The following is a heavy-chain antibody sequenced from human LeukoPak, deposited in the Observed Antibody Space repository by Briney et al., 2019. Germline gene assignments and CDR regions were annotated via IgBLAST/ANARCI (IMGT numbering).Heavy chain of an antibody. CDR3: ARDRRDSSGYYWELVDY. D-gene: IGHD6-25*01. Sequence: ASVKVSCKTSGYTFTDSYIHWVRQAPGQGLEWMGRINPNSGDPNYPQKFQGRVTMTRDTSISTAYMEMSSLTSDDTAIFYCARDRRDSSGYYWELVDYWGQGSLVTVSS. V-gene: IGHV1-2*06. J-gene: IGHJ4*02. CDR1: GYTFTDSY. CDR2: INPNSGDP.